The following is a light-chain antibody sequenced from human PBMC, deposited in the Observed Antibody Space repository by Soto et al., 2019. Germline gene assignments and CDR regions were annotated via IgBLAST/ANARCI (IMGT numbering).Light chain of an antibody. Sequence: EIVLTQSPGTLSLSPGERATLSCRASQSVSSSYLAWYQQKPGQPPRLLIYGASSRATGIPDRFSGSGSGTDFTRTITRLEPEDFAVYYCQHYRTSFGGGTKVEIK. CDR1: QSVSSSY. CDR3: QHYRTS. J-gene: IGKJ4*01. CDR2: GAS. V-gene: IGKV3-20*01.